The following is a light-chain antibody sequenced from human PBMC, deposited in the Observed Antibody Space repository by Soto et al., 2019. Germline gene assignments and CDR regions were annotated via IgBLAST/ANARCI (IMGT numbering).Light chain of an antibody. CDR2: GAS. CDR1: QSVNRY. J-gene: IGKJ5*01. CDR3: QQYGSSSIT. V-gene: IGKV3-20*01. Sequence: EVVLTQSPSTLSLSPGERATLSSRASQSVNRYLAWYQQKPGQAPRLLIYGASSRATGIPDRFRGSGSGTDFTLTITRLEPEDFAVYYCQQYGSSSITFGQGTRLEI.